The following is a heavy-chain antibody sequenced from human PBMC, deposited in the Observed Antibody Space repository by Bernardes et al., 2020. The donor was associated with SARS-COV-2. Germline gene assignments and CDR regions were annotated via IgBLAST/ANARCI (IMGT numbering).Heavy chain of an antibody. CDR2: MSSSGSS. CDR1: GGSISSHF. V-gene: IGHV4-59*11. Sequence: SETLSLTCNVSGGSISSHFWSWIRQPPGKGLEWIGYMSSSGSSNHNPSLKSRITMSVDTSKSQISLKLSSVTAADTAVYYCARADTTSVAGVFNYWGPGTLVTVSS. J-gene: IGHJ4*02. D-gene: IGHD6-19*01. CDR3: ARADTTSVAGVFNY.